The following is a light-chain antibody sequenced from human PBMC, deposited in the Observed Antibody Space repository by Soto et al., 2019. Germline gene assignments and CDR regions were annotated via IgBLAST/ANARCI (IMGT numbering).Light chain of an antibody. J-gene: IGKJ4*02. V-gene: IGKV3-15*01. CDR1: ESVSNH. Sequence: EIVLTQSPATLSVSQGERATLSCRASESVSNHLAWYQQKPGQAPRLLIFCASARATGIPARFSGSGSGTVFMLTISSLQSEDFAVYYCQQYNKWPLTFGGGTKVEIK. CDR2: CAS. CDR3: QQYNKWPLT.